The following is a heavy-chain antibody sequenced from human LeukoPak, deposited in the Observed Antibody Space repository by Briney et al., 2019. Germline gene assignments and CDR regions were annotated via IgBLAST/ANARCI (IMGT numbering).Heavy chain of an antibody. CDR3: ARGVVVVAATPPYFDY. D-gene: IGHD2-15*01. J-gene: IGHJ4*02. CDR2: TSSSGSTI. V-gene: IGHV3-11*01. Sequence: GGSLRLSCAASGFTFSDYYMSWIRQAPGKGLEWVSYTSSSGSTIYYADSVKGRFTISRDNAKNSLYLQMNSLRAEDTAVYYCARGVVVVAATPPYFDYWGQGTLVTVSS. CDR1: GFTFSDYY.